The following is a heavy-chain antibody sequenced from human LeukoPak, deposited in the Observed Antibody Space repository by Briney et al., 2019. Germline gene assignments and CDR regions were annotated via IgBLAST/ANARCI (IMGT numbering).Heavy chain of an antibody. D-gene: IGHD1-14*01. V-gene: IGHV3-21*01. J-gene: IGHJ4*02. CDR1: GFIFSSYY. CDR2: ISSSSTYI. Sequence: GGSLRLSCAASGFIFSSYYVNWVRQAPGKGLEWVSCISSSSTYIYYADSVRGRFAISRDNAKNSLYLQMNSLRAEDTAVYYCVRENHGSFDYWGQGSLVTVSS. CDR3: VRENHGSFDY.